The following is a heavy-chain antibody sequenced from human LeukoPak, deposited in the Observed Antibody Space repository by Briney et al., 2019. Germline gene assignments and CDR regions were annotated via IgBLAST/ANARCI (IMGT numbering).Heavy chain of an antibody. CDR3: AKDSGGTYFYYYYYMDV. D-gene: IGHD1-26*01. V-gene: IGHV3-23*01. J-gene: IGHJ6*03. CDR1: GFSFSTYA. Sequence: GGSLRLSCAASGFSFSTYAMSWVRQDPGKGLEWVSAISAGGATIYYADSVKGRFTVSRDNSKNTLYLHMNSLRAEDTAIYYCAKDSGGTYFYYYYYMDVWGKGTTVTVSS. CDR2: ISAGGATI.